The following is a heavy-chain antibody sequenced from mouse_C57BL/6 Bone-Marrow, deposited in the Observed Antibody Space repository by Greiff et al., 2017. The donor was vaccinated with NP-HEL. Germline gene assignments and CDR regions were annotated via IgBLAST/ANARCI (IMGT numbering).Heavy chain of an antibody. Sequence: QVHVKQPGAELVKPGASVKMSCKASGYTFTSYWITWVKQRPGQGLEWIGDIYPGSGSTNYNEKFKSKATLTVDTSSSTAYMQLSSLTSEDSAVYYCARSMITWYFDVWGTGTTVTVSS. V-gene: IGHV1-55*01. CDR3: ARSMITWYFDV. CDR2: IYPGSGST. CDR1: GYTFTSYW. J-gene: IGHJ1*03. D-gene: IGHD2-4*01.